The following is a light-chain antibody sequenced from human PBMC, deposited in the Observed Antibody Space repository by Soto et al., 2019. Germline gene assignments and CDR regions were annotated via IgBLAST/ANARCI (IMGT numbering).Light chain of an antibody. Sequence: QSALTQPASVSGSPGQSITISCTGTSSDVGGYNHVSWYQQHPGKAPKLIISDVSNRPSGVSNRFSASMSGNTASLTISGLQTEDEADYYCISYTTISTYVFGTGTKLTVL. J-gene: IGLJ1*01. CDR2: DVS. V-gene: IGLV2-14*03. CDR3: ISYTTISTYV. CDR1: SSDVGGYNH.